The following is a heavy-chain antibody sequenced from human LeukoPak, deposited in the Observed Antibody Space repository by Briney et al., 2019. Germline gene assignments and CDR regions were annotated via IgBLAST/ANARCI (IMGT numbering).Heavy chain of an antibody. CDR2: ISGSGGST. J-gene: IGHJ4*02. D-gene: IGHD3-10*01. CDR3: AKETYGSGSPFDY. Sequence: SGGSLRLSCAASGFTFSSYAMSWVRQAPGKGLEWVSGISGSGGSTYYADSVKGRFTVSSDNSKNTLYLQMTSLRAEDTAVYYCAKETYGSGSPFDYWGQGTLVTVSS. CDR1: GFTFSSYA. V-gene: IGHV3-23*01.